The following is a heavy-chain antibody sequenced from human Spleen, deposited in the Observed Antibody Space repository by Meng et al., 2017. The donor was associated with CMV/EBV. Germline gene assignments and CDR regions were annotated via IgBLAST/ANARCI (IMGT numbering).Heavy chain of an antibody. CDR2: IYYSGST. CDR3: ARDRTLRGNWFDP. CDR1: GRSISSGGYS. V-gene: IGHV4-31*02. D-gene: IGHD2-2*01. J-gene: IGHJ5*02. Sequence: VSGRSISSGGYSSSWLRQHPGKGLEWIGYIYYSGSTYYNPSLKSRVTISVDTSKNQFSLKLSSVTAADTAVYYCARDRTLRGNWFDPWGQGTLVTVSS.